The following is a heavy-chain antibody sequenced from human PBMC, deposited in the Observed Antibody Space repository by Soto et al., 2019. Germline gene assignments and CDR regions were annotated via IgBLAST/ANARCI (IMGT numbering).Heavy chain of an antibody. CDR3: ASSALYCSSTSCYFDY. CDR2: ICPGDSDT. Sequence: PGESLKISCQGSGYRFASYWIGWVRQMPGKGLEWMGIICPGDSDTRYSPSFQGQVTISADKSISTAYLQWSSLKASDTAMYYCASSALYCSSTSCYFDYWGQGTLVTVSP. V-gene: IGHV5-51*01. D-gene: IGHD2-2*01. J-gene: IGHJ4*02. CDR1: GYRFASYW.